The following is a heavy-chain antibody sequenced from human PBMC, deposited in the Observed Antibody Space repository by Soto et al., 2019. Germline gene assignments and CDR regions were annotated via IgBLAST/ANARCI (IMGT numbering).Heavy chain of an antibody. J-gene: IGHJ6*02. CDR3: ARAPYYYDSSGYYPTYYYYGMDV. Sequence: QVQLVQSGAEVKKPGSSVKVSCKASGGTFGSYAISWVRQAPGQGLEWMGGIIPIFGTANYAQKFQGRVTITADESTSTAYMELSSLRSEDTAVYYCARAPYYYDSSGYYPTYYYYGMDVWGQGTTVTVSS. D-gene: IGHD3-22*01. CDR2: IIPIFGTA. V-gene: IGHV1-69*01. CDR1: GGTFGSYA.